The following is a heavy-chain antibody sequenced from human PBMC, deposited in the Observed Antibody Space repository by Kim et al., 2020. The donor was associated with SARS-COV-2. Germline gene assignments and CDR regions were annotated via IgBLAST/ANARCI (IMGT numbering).Heavy chain of an antibody. CDR3: AKGEVITMVRGVIGSDY. V-gene: IGHV3-23*01. J-gene: IGHJ4*02. Sequence: GGSLRLSCAASGFTFSSYAMSWVRQAPGKGLEWVSAISGSGGSTYYADSVKGRFTISRDNSKNTLYLQVNSLRAEDTAVYYCAKGEVITMVRGVIGSDYWGQGTLVTVSS. CDR1: GFTFSSYA. CDR2: ISGSGGST. D-gene: IGHD3-10*01.